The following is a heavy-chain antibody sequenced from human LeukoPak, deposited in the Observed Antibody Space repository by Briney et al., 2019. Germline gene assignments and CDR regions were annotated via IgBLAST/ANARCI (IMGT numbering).Heavy chain of an antibody. V-gene: IGHV1-2*06. CDR2: INPYSGDT. CDR3: ARDQGSLTRSWYTGY. D-gene: IGHD6-13*01. Sequence: ASVKVSCKASGYTFTGYHIHWVRQAPGQGLEWMGRINPYSGDTNFAQKFQGRVAMTRDTSITTAYMDLSSLTPDDTAVYFCARDQGSLTRSWYTGYWGQGTQVTVSS. CDR1: GYTFTGYH. J-gene: IGHJ4*02.